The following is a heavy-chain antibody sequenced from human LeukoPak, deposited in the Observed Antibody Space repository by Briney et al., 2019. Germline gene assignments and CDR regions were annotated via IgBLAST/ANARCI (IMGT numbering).Heavy chain of an antibody. D-gene: IGHD5-18*01. CDR3: ARDVQDTAMGRFDY. CDR1: DYSISSGYY. V-gene: IGHV4-38-2*02. Sequence: SSETLSLTCTVSDYSISSGYYWDWIRQPPGKGLEWIGSIYHSGSTYYNPSLKSRVTISVDTSKNQFSLKLSSVTAADTAVYYCARDVQDTAMGRFDYWGQGTLVTVSS. CDR2: IYHSGST. J-gene: IGHJ4*02.